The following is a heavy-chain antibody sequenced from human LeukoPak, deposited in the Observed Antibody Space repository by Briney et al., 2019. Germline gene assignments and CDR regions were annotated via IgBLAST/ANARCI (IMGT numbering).Heavy chain of an antibody. D-gene: IGHD6-19*01. V-gene: IGHV4-59*01. CDR2: MYNRGST. CDR3: ARAEKAVTGTLDY. CDR1: GDSISNYY. Sequence: PSETLSLTCTVSGDSISNYYWSWIRQSPGKEPEWIGYMYNRGSTIYNPSLKSRVTISTDTSKNQFSLRLTSVTAADTAVYYCARAEKAVTGTLDYWGQGTLITVSS. J-gene: IGHJ4*02.